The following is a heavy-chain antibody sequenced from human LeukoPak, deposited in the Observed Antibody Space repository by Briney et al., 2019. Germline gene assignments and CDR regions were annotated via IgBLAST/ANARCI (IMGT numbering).Heavy chain of an antibody. Sequence: TGGSLRLSCAASGFTVSSNYMSWVRQAPGKGLEWVSIIYSGGSTFYADSVKGRFTISRDNSKNTLYLQMNSLRAEDTAVYYCAKGVAAAGKAGGRADYWGQGTLVTVSS. CDR3: AKGVAAAGKAGGRADY. V-gene: IGHV3-53*01. CDR2: IYSGGST. CDR1: GFTVSSNY. D-gene: IGHD6-13*01. J-gene: IGHJ4*02.